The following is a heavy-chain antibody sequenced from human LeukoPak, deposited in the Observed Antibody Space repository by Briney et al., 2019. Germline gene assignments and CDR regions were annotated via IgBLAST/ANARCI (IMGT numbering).Heavy chain of an antibody. V-gene: IGHV3-30*01. CDR2: ISYDGSNK. J-gene: IGHJ5*02. CDR1: GFTFSSYA. Sequence: QSGGSLRLSCAASGFTFSSYAMHWARQAPGKGLEWVAVISYDGSNKYYADSVKGRFTISRDNSKNTLYLQMNSLRAEDTAVYYCAREAGVWFDPWGQGTLVTVSS. D-gene: IGHD3-10*01. CDR3: AREAGVWFDP.